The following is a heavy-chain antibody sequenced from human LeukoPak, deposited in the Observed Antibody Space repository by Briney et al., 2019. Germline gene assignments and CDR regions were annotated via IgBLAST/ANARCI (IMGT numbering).Heavy chain of an antibody. CDR1: GFTFSDYY. CDR3: AKASGYVGDAFDI. V-gene: IGHV3-23*01. J-gene: IGHJ3*02. CDR2: ISGSGGST. D-gene: IGHD3-9*01. Sequence: GGSLRLSCAASGFTFSDYYMSWIRQAPGKGLEWVSAISGSGGSTYYADSVKGRFTISRDNSKNTLYLQMNSLRAEDTAVYYCAKASGYVGDAFDIWGLGTMVTVSS.